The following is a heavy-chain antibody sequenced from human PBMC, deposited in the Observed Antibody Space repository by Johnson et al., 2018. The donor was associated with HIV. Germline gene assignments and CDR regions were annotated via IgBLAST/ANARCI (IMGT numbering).Heavy chain of an antibody. D-gene: IGHD3-10*01. J-gene: IGHJ3*02. CDR1: GFIFSSYD. CDR2: IGTAGDT. Sequence: VLLVESGGGLVQPGGSLRLSCAASGFIFSSYDMHWVRQATGRGLEWVSGIGTAGDTYYPGSVTGRFTIPRENAKNSLYLQMDSLRAGDTSLYYCARAKRDYYGSGGVGAFDIWGQGTMVTVSS. CDR3: ARAKRDYYGSGGVGAFDI. V-gene: IGHV3-13*01.